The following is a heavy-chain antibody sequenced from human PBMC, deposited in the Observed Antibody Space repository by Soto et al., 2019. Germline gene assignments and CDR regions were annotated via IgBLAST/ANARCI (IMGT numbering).Heavy chain of an antibody. Sequence: GGSLRLSCAASGFTFSSYWMSWVRQAPGKGLEWVANIKQDGSEKYYVDSVKGRFTMSRDNAKNSLYLQMNSLRAEDTAVYYCARGFLYSSSWFDPWGQGTLVTVSS. CDR1: GFTFSSYW. V-gene: IGHV3-7*04. CDR3: ARGFLYSSSWFDP. J-gene: IGHJ5*02. CDR2: IKQDGSEK. D-gene: IGHD6-13*01.